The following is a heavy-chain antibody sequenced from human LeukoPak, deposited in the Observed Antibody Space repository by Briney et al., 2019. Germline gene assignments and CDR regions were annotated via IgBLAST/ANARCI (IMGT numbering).Heavy chain of an antibody. V-gene: IGHV4-4*07. D-gene: IGHD3-10*01. CDR2: IYTSGST. CDR3: ARGRFGGTSFDY. Sequence: SETLSLTCTVSGGSISSYYWSWIRQRVGKGLEGIGRIYTSGSTNYNPSLKSRVTMSVDTSKNQFSLKLSSVTAADTAVYYCARGRFGGTSFDYWGQGTLVTVSS. CDR1: GGSISSYY. J-gene: IGHJ4*02.